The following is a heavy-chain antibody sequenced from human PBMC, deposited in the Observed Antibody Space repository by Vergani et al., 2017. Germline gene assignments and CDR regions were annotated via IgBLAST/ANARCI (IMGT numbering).Heavy chain of an antibody. Sequence: QLQLQESGPGLVKPSETLSLPCTVSGGSISSSSYYWGWIRQPPGKGLEWIGSIYYSGSTYYNPSLKSRLTISVDTSKNQSSLKLSSVTAADTAVYYCARRLGPHSSGWYPLSYYYYVDVWGKGTTVTVSS. D-gene: IGHD6-19*01. CDR3: ARRLGPHSSGWYPLSYYYYVDV. CDR2: IYYSGST. CDR1: GGSISSSSYY. V-gene: IGHV4-39*01. J-gene: IGHJ6*03.